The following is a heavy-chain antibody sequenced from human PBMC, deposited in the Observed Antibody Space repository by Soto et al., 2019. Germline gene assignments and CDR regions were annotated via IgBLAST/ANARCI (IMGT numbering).Heavy chain of an antibody. CDR3: ARRGGDLGY. D-gene: IGHD3-16*01. V-gene: IGHV3-23*01. CDR1: GFTFSSYA. Sequence: EVQLMESGGGLVQPGGSLRLSCAASGFTFSSYAMSWVRQAPGKGLEWVSVITGSGSTTYYANSVKGRFTISRDNSKNTPDLKMNSLRAEDRAVYYCARRGGDLGYWGQGTLVTVSS. CDR2: ITGSGSTT. J-gene: IGHJ4*02.